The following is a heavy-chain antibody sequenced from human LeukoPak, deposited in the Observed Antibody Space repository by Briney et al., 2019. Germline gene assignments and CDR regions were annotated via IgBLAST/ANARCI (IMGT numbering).Heavy chain of an antibody. CDR3: ARDYYDSSGYRHGAFDI. CDR1: GGSISSYY. CDR2: IYTSGST. D-gene: IGHD3-22*01. J-gene: IGHJ3*02. V-gene: IGHV4-4*07. Sequence: SETLSLTCTVSGGSISSYYWSWIRQPAGKGLEWIGRIYTSGSTNYNPSLKSRVTMSVDTSKNQFSLKLSSVTAADTAVYYCARDYYDSSGYRHGAFDIWGQGTMVTVSS.